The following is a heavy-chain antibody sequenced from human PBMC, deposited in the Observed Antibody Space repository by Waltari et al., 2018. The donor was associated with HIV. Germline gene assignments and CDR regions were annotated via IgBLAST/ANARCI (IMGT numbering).Heavy chain of an antibody. D-gene: IGHD5-12*01. Sequence: QIALNESRPTLVTPTQTLTVTGTFPGTSRTTTGVGVGWIRQPPGKALEWLALIYWEDAKRYSPSLKSRVTITKDTSKNQVVFTMTNMDPVDTGTYYCAHSIQWLRAFDIWGQGTLVTVSA. CDR1: GTSRTTTGVG. CDR3: AHSIQWLRAFDI. CDR2: IYWEDAK. V-gene: IGHV2-5*02. J-gene: IGHJ3*02.